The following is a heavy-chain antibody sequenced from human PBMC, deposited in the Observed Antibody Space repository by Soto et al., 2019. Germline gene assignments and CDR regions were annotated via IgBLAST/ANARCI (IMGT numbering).Heavy chain of an antibody. Sequence: PSETLSLTCTVSGGSVSSYYWSWIRQPPGKGLEWIGYIYYSASTNYSPSLKSRVTISVDTSKNQFSLNLSSVTAADTAVYYCAGHLPYCGGDCYSLDYWGQGTLVTVSS. J-gene: IGHJ4*02. D-gene: IGHD2-21*02. CDR1: GGSVSSYY. CDR3: AGHLPYCGGDCYSLDY. V-gene: IGHV4-59*08. CDR2: IYYSAST.